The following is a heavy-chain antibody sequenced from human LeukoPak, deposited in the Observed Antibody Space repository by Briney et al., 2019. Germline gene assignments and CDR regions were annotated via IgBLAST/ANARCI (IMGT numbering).Heavy chain of an antibody. Sequence: PSETLSLPCTVSGGSISSGDYYWSWIRQPPGKGLEWIGYIYYSGSTYYNPSLKSRVTISVDTSKNQFSLKLSSVTAADTAVYYCARTIDIVVVPAAGSYYYGMDVWGQGTTVTVSS. J-gene: IGHJ6*02. CDR2: IYYSGST. CDR1: GGSISSGDYY. CDR3: ARTIDIVVVPAAGSYYYGMDV. D-gene: IGHD2-2*01. V-gene: IGHV4-30-4*01.